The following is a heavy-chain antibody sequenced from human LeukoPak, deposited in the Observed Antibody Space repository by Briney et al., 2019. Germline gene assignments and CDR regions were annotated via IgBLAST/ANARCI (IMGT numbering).Heavy chain of an antibody. Sequence: SETLSLTCAVYGGSFSGYYWSWIRQPPGKGLEWIGEINHSRSTNYNPSLKSRVTISVDTSKNQFSLKLGSVTAADTAVYYCARQRRYYYGSGSYPYWFDPWGQGTLVTVSS. CDR1: GGSFSGYY. V-gene: IGHV4-34*01. CDR2: INHSRST. D-gene: IGHD3-10*01. CDR3: ARQRRYYYGSGSYPYWFDP. J-gene: IGHJ5*02.